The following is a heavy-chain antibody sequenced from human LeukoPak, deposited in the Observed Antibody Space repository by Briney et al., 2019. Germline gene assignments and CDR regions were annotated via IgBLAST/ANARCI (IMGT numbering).Heavy chain of an antibody. CDR2: ISYYGSNK. Sequence: GGSLRLSCAASGFTFSSYGMHWVRQAPRKGLEGVAVISYYGSNKYYAHSVKGRFTISRDNSKNTLYLQMNSLRAEGPAVYYCAKDPGGSSGYPDAFDIWGQGTLVTVSS. J-gene: IGHJ3*02. CDR1: GFTFSSYG. V-gene: IGHV3-30*18. CDR3: AKDPGGSSGYPDAFDI. D-gene: IGHD3-22*01.